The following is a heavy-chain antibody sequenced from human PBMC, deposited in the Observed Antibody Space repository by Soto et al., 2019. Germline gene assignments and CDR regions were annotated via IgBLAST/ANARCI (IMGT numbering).Heavy chain of an antibody. CDR3: AKDSMAKAYYYYGMDV. CDR2: ISGSGGST. CDR1: GFTLSSYA. Sequence: PGGSLRLSCAASGFTLSSYAMSWVRQAPGKGLEWVSAISGSGGSTYYADSVKGRFTISRDNSKNTLYLQMNSLRAEDTAVYYCAKDSMAKAYYYYGMDVWGQGTTVTVSS. V-gene: IGHV3-23*01. D-gene: IGHD2-8*01. J-gene: IGHJ6*02.